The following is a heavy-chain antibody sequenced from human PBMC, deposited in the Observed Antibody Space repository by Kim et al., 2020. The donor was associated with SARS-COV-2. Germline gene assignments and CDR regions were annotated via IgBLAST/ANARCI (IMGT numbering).Heavy chain of an antibody. J-gene: IGHJ4*02. CDR2: ISWNSGSI. V-gene: IGHV3-9*01. CDR1: GFTFDDYA. Sequence: GGSLRLSCAASGFTFDDYAMHWVRQAPGKGLEWVSGISWNSGSIGYADSVKGRFTISRDNAKNSLYLQMNSLRAEDTALYYCAKGSYSNYENFDYWGQGTLVTVSS. CDR3: AKGSYSNYENFDY. D-gene: IGHD4-4*01.